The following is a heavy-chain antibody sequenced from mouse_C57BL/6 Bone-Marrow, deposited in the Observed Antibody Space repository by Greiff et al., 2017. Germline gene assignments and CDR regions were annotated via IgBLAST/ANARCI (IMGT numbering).Heavy chain of an antibody. J-gene: IGHJ4*01. Sequence: VQLQQPGAELVKPGASVKLSCKASGYTFTSYWMHWVKQTPGQGLEWIGMIHPNSGSTNYNEKFKSKATLTVDKSTSTAYMQLSSLTSEDSAGYSCAPLYDGNYGAMDYWGQGTSVTVSS. V-gene: IGHV1-64*01. D-gene: IGHD2-1*01. CDR3: APLYDGNYGAMDY. CDR1: GYTFTSYW. CDR2: IHPNSGST.